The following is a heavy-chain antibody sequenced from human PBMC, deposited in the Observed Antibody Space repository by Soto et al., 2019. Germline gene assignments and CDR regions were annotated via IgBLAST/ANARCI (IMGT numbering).Heavy chain of an antibody. J-gene: IGHJ6*02. CDR3: ARDRGRGRRGQWLVNLFGMDV. CDR1: GYTFTSYG. CDR2: VSAYNGNT. D-gene: IGHD6-19*01. Sequence: GASVKVSCQASGYTFTSYGISWVRPAPGRRLEWVGWVSAYNGNTNYAQKLQGRVTMTTDTSTSTAYMELRSLRSDDTAVYYCARDRGRGRRGQWLVNLFGMDVWGQGTTVTVSS. V-gene: IGHV1-18*01.